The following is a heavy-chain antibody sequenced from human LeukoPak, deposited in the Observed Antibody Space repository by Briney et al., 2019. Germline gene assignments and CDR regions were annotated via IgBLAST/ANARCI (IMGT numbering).Heavy chain of an antibody. D-gene: IGHD3-10*01. CDR1: GFSFDTYA. V-gene: IGHV3-33*01. CDR3: AREIFGSGSYPDF. CDR2: WHDGSHE. J-gene: IGHJ4*02. Sequence: GGSLRLSCAASGFSFDTYAMHWVRQAPGQGLEWVALWHDGSHEFYSNSVRGQFTISRDNSKNTVYLQMNNLRPDDTAVYYCAREIFGSGSYPDFWGQGTLVTVSS.